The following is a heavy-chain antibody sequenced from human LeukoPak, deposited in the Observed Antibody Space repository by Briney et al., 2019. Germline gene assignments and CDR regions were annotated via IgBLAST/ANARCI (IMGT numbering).Heavy chain of an antibody. CDR3: ARQRGGNSAVGY. CDR2: INSNSGGT. J-gene: IGHJ4*02. Sequence: ASVKVSCKASGYTFTDYYMHWVRQAPGQGLEWMGWINSNSGGTNYAQKFQGRVTMTRDTSISTAYMELSSLRSDDTAVYYCARQRGGNSAVGYWGQGTLVTVSS. CDR1: GYTFTDYY. D-gene: IGHD4-23*01. V-gene: IGHV1-2*02.